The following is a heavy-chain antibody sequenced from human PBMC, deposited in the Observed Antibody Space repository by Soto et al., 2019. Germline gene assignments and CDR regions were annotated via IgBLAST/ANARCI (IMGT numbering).Heavy chain of an antibody. CDR3: AAVPYDYIWGSYRWGDAFDI. CDR1: GFTFTSSA. D-gene: IGHD3-16*02. Sequence: SVKVSCKASGFTFTSSAMQWVRQARGQRLEWIGWIVVGSGNTNYAQKFQERVTITRDMSTSTAYMELSSLRSEDTAVYYCAAVPYDYIWGSYRWGDAFDIWGQGTMVTVSS. V-gene: IGHV1-58*02. J-gene: IGHJ3*02. CDR2: IVVGSGNT.